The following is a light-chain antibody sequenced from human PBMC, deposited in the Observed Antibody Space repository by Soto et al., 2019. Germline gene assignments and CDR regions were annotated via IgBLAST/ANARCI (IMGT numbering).Light chain of an antibody. V-gene: IGKV3-20*01. CDR1: QSVSSSY. Sequence: EIVLTQSPGTLSLSPGERATLSCRASQSVSSSYLAWYQQKPGQAPRLLIYGASSRATGIPDRFSRSGSGTDFTLTISRLEPEDFAVYYCQQYGSSPFGQGTRLEI. CDR2: GAS. J-gene: IGKJ5*01. CDR3: QQYGSSP.